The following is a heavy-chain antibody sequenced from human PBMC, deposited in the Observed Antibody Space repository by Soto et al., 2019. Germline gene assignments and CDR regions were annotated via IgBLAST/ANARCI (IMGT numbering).Heavy chain of an antibody. CDR1: GGSISSYY. D-gene: IGHD3-10*01. Sequence: PSETLSLTCTVSGGSISSYYWSWIRQPPGKGLEWIGYIYYSGSTNYNPSLKSRVTISVDTSKNQFSLKLSAVTAADTGVYYCARLNDGAGSYFRVRWFDPWGQGTLVTDSS. V-gene: IGHV4-59*01. J-gene: IGHJ5*02. CDR3: ARLNDGAGSYFRVRWFDP. CDR2: IYYSGST.